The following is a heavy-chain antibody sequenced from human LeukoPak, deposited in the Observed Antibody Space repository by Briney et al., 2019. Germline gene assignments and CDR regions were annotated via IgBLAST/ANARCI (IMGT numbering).Heavy chain of an antibody. D-gene: IGHD2-21*01. Sequence: PGGSLRLSCAASGFTFSSYAMHWVRQAPGKGLEWVAVISYDGSNKYYADSVKGRFTISRDNSKNTLYLQMNSLRAEDTAVYYCARDNPRGLIQSYYYYYYMDVWGKGTTVTVSS. CDR2: ISYDGSNK. CDR3: ARDNPRGLIQSYYYYYYMDV. J-gene: IGHJ6*03. CDR1: GFTFSSYA. V-gene: IGHV3-30-3*01.